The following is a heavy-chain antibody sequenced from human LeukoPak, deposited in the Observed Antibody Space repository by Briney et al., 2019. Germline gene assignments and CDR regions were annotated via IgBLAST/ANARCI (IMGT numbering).Heavy chain of an antibody. CDR2: IIPIFGTA. CDR3: ASPDASMVSAFDY. Sequence: SVKVSCKASGYTFTGYYMHWVRQAPGQGLEWMGGIIPIFGTANYAQKFQGRVTITTDEITSTAYMELRSLRSEDTAVYYCASPDASMVSAFDYWGQGTLVTVSS. D-gene: IGHD5-18*01. CDR1: GYTFTGYY. V-gene: IGHV1-69*05. J-gene: IGHJ4*02.